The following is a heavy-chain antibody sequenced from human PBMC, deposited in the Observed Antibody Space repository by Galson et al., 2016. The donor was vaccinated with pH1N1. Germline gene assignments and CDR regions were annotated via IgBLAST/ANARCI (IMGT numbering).Heavy chain of an antibody. Sequence: SVKVSCKASGGIFASYAISWVRQAPGQGLEWMGGINFIFGTASYAQNLQVRVTITADKSTTTAYMELSSLRSEDTAVYYCARDRSVYYYYGMDVWGQGTTVTVSS. D-gene: IGHD3-3*01. CDR2: INFIFGTA. J-gene: IGHJ6*02. CDR1: GGIFASYA. V-gene: IGHV1-69*06. CDR3: ARDRSVYYYYGMDV.